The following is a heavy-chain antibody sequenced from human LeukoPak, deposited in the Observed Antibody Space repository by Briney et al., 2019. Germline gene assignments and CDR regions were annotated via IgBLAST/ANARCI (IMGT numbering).Heavy chain of an antibody. CDR3: ASNIAVAGFDY. J-gene: IGHJ4*02. V-gene: IGHV3-48*03. CDR1: LFTLSSYE. CDR2: ISSSGSTI. D-gene: IGHD6-19*01. Sequence: GGSLRLSCAASLFTLSSYEMNWVRQAPGKGLEWVSYISSSGSTIYYADSVKGRFAISRDNAKNSLYLQMNCLRAEDTAVYYCASNIAVAGFDYWGQGTLVTVSS.